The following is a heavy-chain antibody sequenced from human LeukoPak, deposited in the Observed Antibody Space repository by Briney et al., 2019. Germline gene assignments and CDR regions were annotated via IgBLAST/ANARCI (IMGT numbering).Heavy chain of an antibody. J-gene: IGHJ3*01. CDR2: INSDGSST. D-gene: IGHD2-21*02. V-gene: IGHV3-74*01. CDR3: AKNVGFCGGDCYPFDALDL. CDR1: GFTFSSYW. Sequence: GGSLRLSCAASGFTFSSYWIHWVRQAPGKGLVWVSSINSDGSSTSYADSVRGRFTISRDNSENTLYLQLITLRAEDTATYYCAKNVGFCGGDCYPFDALDLWGQGTMVTISS.